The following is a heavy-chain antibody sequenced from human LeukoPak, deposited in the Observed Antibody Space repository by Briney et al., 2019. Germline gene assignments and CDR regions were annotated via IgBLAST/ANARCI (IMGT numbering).Heavy chain of an antibody. J-gene: IGHJ6*02. CDR2: ISGSGGST. D-gene: IGHD2-2*03. Sequence: GGSLRLSCAASGFTFSSYAMSWVRQAPGKGLEWVSAISGSGGSTYYADSVKGRFTISRDNSKNTLYLQMNSLRAEDTAVYYCAKAMDAVYYYYGMDVWGQGTTVTVSS. CDR1: GFTFSSYA. CDR3: AKAMDAVYYYYGMDV. V-gene: IGHV3-23*01.